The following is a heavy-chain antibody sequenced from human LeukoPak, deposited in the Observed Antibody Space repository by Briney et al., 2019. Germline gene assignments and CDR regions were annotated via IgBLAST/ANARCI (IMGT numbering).Heavy chain of an antibody. CDR1: GYTFTSYG. Sequence: GASVKVSCKASGYTFTSYGISWVRQAPGQGLEWMGGIIPIFGTANYAQKFQGRVTITADESTSTAYMELSSLRPEDTAVYYCARGPITTRSHFDYWGQGTLVTVSS. D-gene: IGHD3-22*01. J-gene: IGHJ4*02. CDR2: IIPIFGTA. CDR3: ARGPITTRSHFDY. V-gene: IGHV1-69*13.